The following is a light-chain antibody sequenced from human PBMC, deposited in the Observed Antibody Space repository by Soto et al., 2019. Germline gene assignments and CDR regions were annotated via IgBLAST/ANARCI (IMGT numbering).Light chain of an antibody. CDR3: QTWGTGIHV. J-gene: IGLJ1*01. V-gene: IGLV4-69*01. CDR2: LNSDGSH. CDR1: SGHSSYA. Sequence: QSVLTKSPSASASLGASVKFTCTLSSGHSSYAIAWHQQQPEKGPRYLMKLNSDGSHSKGDGIPDRFSGSSSGAERYLTISSLQSEDEADYYCQTWGTGIHVFGTGTKVTVL.